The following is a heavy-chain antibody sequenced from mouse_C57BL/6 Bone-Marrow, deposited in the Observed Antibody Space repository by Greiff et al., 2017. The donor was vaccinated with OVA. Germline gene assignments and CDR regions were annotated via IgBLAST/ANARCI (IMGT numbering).Heavy chain of an antibody. Sequence: EVHLVESGPGLVKPSQSLSLTCSVTGYSITSGYYWNWIRQFPGNKLEWMGYISYDGSNNYNPSLKNRISITRDTSKNQFFLKLNSVTTEDTATYYCARGVYSNYDYWGQGTTLTVSS. J-gene: IGHJ2*01. V-gene: IGHV3-6*01. CDR1: GYSITSGYY. D-gene: IGHD2-5*01. CDR3: ARGVYSNYDY. CDR2: ISYDGSN.